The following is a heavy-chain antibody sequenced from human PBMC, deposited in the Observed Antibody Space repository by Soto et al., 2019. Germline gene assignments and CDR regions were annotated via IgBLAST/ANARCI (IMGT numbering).Heavy chain of an antibody. V-gene: IGHV4-4*02. J-gene: IGHJ5*02. D-gene: IGHD3-10*01. CDR1: GGSISSSNW. CDR3: ARGKGTNMVRGANWLDP. CDR2: IYHSGST. Sequence: PSETLSLTCAVSGGSISSSNWWSWVRQPPGKGLEWIGEIYHSGSTNYNPSLKSRVTISVDKSKNKFSLKLSSVNAADTAVYYCARGKGTNMVRGANWLDPWGQGTMVTVSS.